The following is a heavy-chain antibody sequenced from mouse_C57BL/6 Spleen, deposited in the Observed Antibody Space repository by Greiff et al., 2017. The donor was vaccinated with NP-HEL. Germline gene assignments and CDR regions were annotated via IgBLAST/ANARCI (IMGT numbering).Heavy chain of an antibody. Sequence: QVQLQQSGAELVKPGASVKISCKASGYAFSSYWLNWVKQRPGKGLAWSGQFYPGDGDTTYNGKFKGQATLTADKSSSTAYMQLSSLTSEDSAVYFCARTGPYGSTSWFAYWGEGTLVTVSA. CDR2: FYPGDGDT. CDR3: ARTGPYGSTSWFAY. CDR1: GYAFSSYW. J-gene: IGHJ3*01. D-gene: IGHD1-1*01. V-gene: IGHV1-80*01.